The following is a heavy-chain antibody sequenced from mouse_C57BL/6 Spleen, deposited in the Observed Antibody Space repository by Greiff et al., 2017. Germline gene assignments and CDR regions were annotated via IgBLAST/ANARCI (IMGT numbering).Heavy chain of an antibody. D-gene: IGHD2-4*01. CDR2: ISHGGGSP. J-gene: IGHJ4*01. CDR3: AKEKDYDYDETYAYARDY. V-gene: IGHV5-12*01. CDR1: GFTFSDYY. Sequence: EVKLEESGGGLVQPGGSLKLSCAASGFTFSDYYMYWVRQTPEKRLEWVAYISHGGGSPYYPDTVKGRFTINRDNDKNTLYLQKSRLKSEDTAMYYCAKEKDYDYDETYAYARDYWGQGTSVTVSS.